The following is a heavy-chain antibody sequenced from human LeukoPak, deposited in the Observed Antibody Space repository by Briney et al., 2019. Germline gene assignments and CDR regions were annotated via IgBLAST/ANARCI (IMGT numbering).Heavy chain of an antibody. D-gene: IGHD2-21*02. V-gene: IGHV3-72*01. CDR2: SRNKANSYTT. J-gene: IGHJ3*01. Sequence: PGGSLRLSCAASGFTFSDHYMDWVRQAPGEGLEWVGRSRNKANSYTTEYAASVKGRFTISKDVSKDSLYLQMNSLKTEDTAVYYCARAGLVVVTAKKSDAFDVWGQGTMVTVSS. CDR1: GFTFSDHY. CDR3: ARAGLVVVTAKKSDAFDV.